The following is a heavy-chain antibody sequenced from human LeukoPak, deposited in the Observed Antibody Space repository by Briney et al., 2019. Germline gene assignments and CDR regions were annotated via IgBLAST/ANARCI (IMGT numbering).Heavy chain of an antibody. D-gene: IGHD3-16*01. CDR3: ARCKGGGSDHFYGMDV. J-gene: IGHJ6*02. Sequence: PGGSLRLSCVASGFTLRVNYMTWLRQTPGRGLEWVSVIYSDGTTKYADSAKGRFTISRDNSKSMVYLQMDRLRAEDTAVYYCARCKGGGSDHFYGMDVWGQGTTVTVSS. CDR2: IYSDGTT. CDR1: GFTLRVNY. V-gene: IGHV3-53*01.